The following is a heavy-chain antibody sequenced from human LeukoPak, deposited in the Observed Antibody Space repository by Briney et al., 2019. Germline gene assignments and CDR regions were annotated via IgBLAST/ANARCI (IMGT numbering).Heavy chain of an antibody. Sequence: PGRSLRLSCAASGFTFSSYSMNWVRQAPGKGLEWVSSISSSSSYIYYADSVKGRFTISRDNAKNSLYLQMNSLRAEDTAVYYCARGGPYCSSTSCYHVWFDPWGQGTLVTVSS. CDR1: GFTFSSYS. J-gene: IGHJ5*02. CDR3: ARGGPYCSSTSCYHVWFDP. D-gene: IGHD2-2*01. CDR2: ISSSSSYI. V-gene: IGHV3-21*01.